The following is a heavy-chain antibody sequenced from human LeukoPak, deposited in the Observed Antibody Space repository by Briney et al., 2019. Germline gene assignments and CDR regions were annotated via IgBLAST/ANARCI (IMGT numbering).Heavy chain of an antibody. CDR2: INAGNGNT. Sequence: ASVKVSCKASGYTFTSYAMHWVRQAPGQRLEWMGWINAGNGNTKYSQKFQGRVTITRDTSASTAYMELSSLRSEDTAVYYCARDRGDCSGGSCYLFDYWGQGTLVTVSS. D-gene: IGHD2-15*01. CDR1: GYTFTSYA. V-gene: IGHV1-3*01. J-gene: IGHJ4*02. CDR3: ARDRGDCSGGSCYLFDY.